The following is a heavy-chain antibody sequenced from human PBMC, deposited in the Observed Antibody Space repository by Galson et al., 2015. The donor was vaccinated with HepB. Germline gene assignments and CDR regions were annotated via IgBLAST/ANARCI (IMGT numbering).Heavy chain of an antibody. CDR1: GFTFRNSW. V-gene: IGHV3-74*01. Sequence: SLRLSCAASGFTFRNSWMHWVRQGPGKGLVWVSRINSDGSSTSYADSVKGRYTTSRDNAKNTLYLQMDSLRAEDTAVYYCAKDRGAYVDFWGLGTLVTVSS. J-gene: IGHJ4*02. CDR3: AKDRGAYVDF. CDR2: INSDGSST. D-gene: IGHD2-15*01.